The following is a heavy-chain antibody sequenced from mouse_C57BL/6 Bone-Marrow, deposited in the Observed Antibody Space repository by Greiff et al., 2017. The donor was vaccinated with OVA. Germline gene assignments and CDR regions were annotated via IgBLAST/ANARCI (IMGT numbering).Heavy chain of an antibody. CDR3: ARRDLLCFDY. CDR2: INPSTGGT. Sequence: VQLQQPGPELVKPGASVKISCKASGYSFTGYYMNWVKQSPEKSLEWIGEINPSTGGTTYNQKFKAKATLTVDKSSSTAYMQLKSLTSEDSAVYYCARRDLLCFDYWGQGTTLTVSS. CDR1: GYSFTGYY. J-gene: IGHJ2*01. V-gene: IGHV1-42*01. D-gene: IGHD2-1*01.